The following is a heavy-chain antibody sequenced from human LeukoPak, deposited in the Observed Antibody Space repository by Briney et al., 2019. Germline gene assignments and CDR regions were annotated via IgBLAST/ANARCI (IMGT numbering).Heavy chain of an antibody. CDR1: RFTFTDYG. Sequence: GGSLRLSCAASRFTFTDYGMHWVRQPPGKGLEWVALIWYDGSGKYYTDSVKGRFTISRDNSKNTLYLQMNSLRAEGTAVYYCARDWCGGGSCYYFDHWGQGTLVTVSS. J-gene: IGHJ4*02. D-gene: IGHD2-15*01. V-gene: IGHV3-33*01. CDR3: ARDWCGGGSCYYFDH. CDR2: IWYDGSGK.